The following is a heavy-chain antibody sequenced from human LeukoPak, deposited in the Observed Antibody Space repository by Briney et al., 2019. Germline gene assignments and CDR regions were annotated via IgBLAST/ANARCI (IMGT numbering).Heavy chain of an antibody. D-gene: IGHD2-8*01. CDR2: INHSGST. CDR3: ARPSGVYAFFNY. Sequence: SETLSLTCAVYGGSFSGYYWSWIRQPPGKGLEWIGEINHSGSTNYNLSLKSRVTISVDTSKNQFSLKLSSVTAADTAVYYCARPSGVYAFFNYWGQGTLVTVS. V-gene: IGHV4-34*01. J-gene: IGHJ4*02. CDR1: GGSFSGYY.